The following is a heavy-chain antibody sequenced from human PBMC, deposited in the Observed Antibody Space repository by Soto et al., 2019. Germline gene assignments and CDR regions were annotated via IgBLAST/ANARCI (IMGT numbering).Heavy chain of an antibody. CDR2: ISAYNGNT. CDR3: ARVGDCSSTSCRYYYYYGMDV. V-gene: IGHV1-18*01. J-gene: IGHJ6*02. Sequence: QVQLVQSGAEVKKPGASVKVSCKASGYTFTNYGISWVRQAPGQGLEWMGWISAYNGNTNYAQKRQGRVTMTTDTSASTAYMELRGLRSDDTAVYYCARVGDCSSTSCRYYYYYGMDVWGQGTTVTVSS. CDR1: GYTFTNYG. D-gene: IGHD2-2*01.